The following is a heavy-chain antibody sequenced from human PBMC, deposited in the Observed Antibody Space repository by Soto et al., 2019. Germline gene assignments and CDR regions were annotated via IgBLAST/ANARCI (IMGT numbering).Heavy chain of an antibody. D-gene: IGHD3-22*01. Sequence: QVQLVQSGAEVKKPGSSVKVSCKASGGTFSSYAISWVRQAPGQGLEWMGGIIPIFGTANYAQKFQGRVTITADKSTSTAYMELSSLRSEDTAVYYCASSYYYDSSADYYYGMDVWGQGTTDTVSS. J-gene: IGHJ6*02. V-gene: IGHV1-69*06. CDR3: ASSYYYDSSADYYYGMDV. CDR1: GGTFSSYA. CDR2: IIPIFGTA.